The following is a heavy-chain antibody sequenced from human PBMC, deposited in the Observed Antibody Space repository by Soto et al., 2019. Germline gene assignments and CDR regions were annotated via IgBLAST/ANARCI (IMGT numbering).Heavy chain of an antibody. CDR1: GGSISSGGYF. Sequence: QVQLQESGPGLVKPSQTLSLTCTVSGGSISSGGYFWSWIRQHPGKGLEWIGFIYYSGSTYYNPSLKGPVNISVDPSKNQFSPKLSSGTAADTAVYYCAREGAAPYYYYGMDVWGQGTTVTVSS. CDR2: IYYSGST. CDR3: AREGAAPYYYYGMDV. J-gene: IGHJ6*02. V-gene: IGHV4-31*01. D-gene: IGHD6-6*01.